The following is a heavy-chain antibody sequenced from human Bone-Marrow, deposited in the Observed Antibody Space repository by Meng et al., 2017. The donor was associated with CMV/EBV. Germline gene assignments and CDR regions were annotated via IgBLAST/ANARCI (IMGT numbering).Heavy chain of an antibody. CDR2: IIPIFGTA. Sequence: SVKVSCKASGGTFSSYAISWVRQATGQGLEWMGGIIPIFGTANYAQKFQGRVTITTDESTSTAYMELSSLRSEDTAVYYCARGVPAAIRREGYYGMDVWGQGTTVTVSS. CDR3: ARGVPAAIRREGYYGMDV. V-gene: IGHV1-69*05. CDR1: GGTFSSYA. D-gene: IGHD2-2*02. J-gene: IGHJ6*02.